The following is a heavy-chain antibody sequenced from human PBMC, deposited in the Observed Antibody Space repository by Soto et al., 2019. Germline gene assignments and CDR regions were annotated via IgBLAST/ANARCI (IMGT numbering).Heavy chain of an antibody. D-gene: IGHD2-2*01. J-gene: IGHJ6*02. V-gene: IGHV3-7*01. CDR3: ARAGGYCSSTSCNPNYYYYYGMDV. CDR2: IKQDGSEK. CDR1: GFTFSSYW. Sequence: GGSLRLSCAASGFTFSSYWMSWVRQAPGKGLEWVANIKQDGSEKYYVDSVKGRFTISRDNAKNSLYLQMNSLRAEDTAVYYCARAGGYCSSTSCNPNYYYYYGMDVWGQGTTVTVSS.